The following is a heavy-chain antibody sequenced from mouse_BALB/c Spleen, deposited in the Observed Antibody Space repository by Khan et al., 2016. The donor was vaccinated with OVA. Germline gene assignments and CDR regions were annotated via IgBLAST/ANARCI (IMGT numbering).Heavy chain of an antibody. CDR2: INPSNGRT. Sequence: QVQLQQPGAELVNPGASVNLSCKASGYTLTSYWMHWVKQRPGQGLEWIGEINPSNGRTNYNEKFKSKATLTVDKSSSKAYMNLSSPTSEDSAVYYCARLLINFDYWGQGTTLTLSS. V-gene: IGHV1S81*02. CDR3: ARLLINFDY. CDR1: GYTLTSYW. J-gene: IGHJ2*01. D-gene: IGHD2-1*01.